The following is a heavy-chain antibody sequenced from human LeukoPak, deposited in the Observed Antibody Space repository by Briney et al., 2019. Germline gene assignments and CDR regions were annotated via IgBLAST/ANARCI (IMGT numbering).Heavy chain of an antibody. CDR2: IYYSGST. V-gene: IGHV4-59*01. Sequence: SETLSLTCTVSGGSISSYYWSWIRQPPGKGLEWIGYIYYSGSTNYNPSLKSRVTISVDTSKNQFSLKLSSVTAADTAVYYCARVRGHPYCSSTSCYSGWFDPWGQGTLVTVSS. CDR1: GGSISSYY. J-gene: IGHJ5*02. CDR3: ARVRGHPYCSSTSCYSGWFDP. D-gene: IGHD2-2*02.